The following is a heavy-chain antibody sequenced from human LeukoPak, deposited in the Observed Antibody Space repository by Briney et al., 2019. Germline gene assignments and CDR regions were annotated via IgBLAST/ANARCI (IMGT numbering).Heavy chain of an antibody. CDR3: ARSLFGEYYFDY. Sequence: GGSLRLSCAASGFTFSSYSMNWVRQAPGKGLEWVSSISSSSSYIYYADSVKGRFTISRDNAKNSLYLQMNSLRAEDTGVYYCARSLFGEYYFDYWGQGTLVTVSS. D-gene: IGHD3-10*01. J-gene: IGHJ4*02. CDR2: ISSSSSYI. CDR1: GFTFSSYS. V-gene: IGHV3-21*01.